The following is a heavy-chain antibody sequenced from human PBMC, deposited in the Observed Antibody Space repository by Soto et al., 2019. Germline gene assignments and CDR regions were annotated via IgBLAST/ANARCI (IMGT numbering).Heavy chain of an antibody. D-gene: IGHD1-1*01. V-gene: IGHV4-31*03. CDR3: TRTEYSWGGLLIVRTCFDP. CDR1: GGSLNSGDYY. CDR2: IYYNGIT. Sequence: QVQLQESGPGLVKPSETLSLTCTVSGGSLNSGDYYWTWIRKYPGKGLEWIGNIYYNGITNYNPSLQSRVAISVDTSKNQFSLKLDSVTAADTAVYYCTRTEYSWGGLLIVRTCFDPWGQGIQVTVSS. J-gene: IGHJ5*02.